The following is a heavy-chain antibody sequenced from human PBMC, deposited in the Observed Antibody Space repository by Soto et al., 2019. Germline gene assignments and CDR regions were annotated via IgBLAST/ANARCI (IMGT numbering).Heavy chain of an antibody. CDR2: IKEDGGLR. Sequence: EVQLEESGGGLVQPGGSLRLSCTASKFFISSSWMSWVRQAPGKGLEWVANIKEDGGLRRYVDSVKGRFTISRDNGKNSVYLQMNSLRAGDTAVYYGTCARSSVEPGGFVESWGQGTLVTVSS. D-gene: IGHD2-15*01. CDR1: KFFISSSW. V-gene: IGHV3-7*03. J-gene: IGHJ4*02. CDR3: TCARSSVEPGGFVES.